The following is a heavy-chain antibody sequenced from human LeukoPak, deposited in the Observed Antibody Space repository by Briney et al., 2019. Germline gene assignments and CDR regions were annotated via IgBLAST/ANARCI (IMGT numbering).Heavy chain of an antibody. D-gene: IGHD6-13*01. V-gene: IGHV3-23*01. CDR1: GFTFTSYP. J-gene: IGHJ4*02. Sequence: GGSLRLSCAASGFTFTSYPMSWVRQAPGKGLEWVSSFSAGGGYTYYADSAKGRFTISRDNSKNTLYLQMNSLRAEDTAIYYCAKDGSSWYYFDYWGQGTLVTVSS. CDR3: AKDGSSWYYFDY. CDR2: FSAGGGYT.